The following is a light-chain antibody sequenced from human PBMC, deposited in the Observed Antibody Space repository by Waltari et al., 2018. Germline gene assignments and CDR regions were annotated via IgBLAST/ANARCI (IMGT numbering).Light chain of an antibody. J-gene: IGLJ2*01. Sequence: QSALPQPPSASGPPGQSVTISCTGTNRDVGGYDVVSWYQQHPGKAPKLMIYAVSQRPSGVPDRFSGSKSGNTASLTVSGLQADDEADYYCCSYAGGNNLLFGGGTKLTVL. CDR2: AVS. CDR3: CSYAGGNNLL. CDR1: NRDVGGYDV. V-gene: IGLV2-8*01.